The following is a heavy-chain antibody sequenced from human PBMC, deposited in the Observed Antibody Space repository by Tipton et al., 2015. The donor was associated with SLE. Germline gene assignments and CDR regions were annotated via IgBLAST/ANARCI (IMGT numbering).Heavy chain of an antibody. CDR3: ARDPNFGDPGTFDY. V-gene: IGHV4-59*01. J-gene: IGHJ4*02. CDR1: GGSINNYY. D-gene: IGHD4-17*01. CDR2: ISYSGST. Sequence: LRLSCTVSGGSINNYYWTWIRQPPGKGLEWIGYISYSGSTNYNPSLKSRLTISVDTSKNQFSLRLNSVTAADTAVYYCARDPNFGDPGTFDYWGQGTLVTVSS.